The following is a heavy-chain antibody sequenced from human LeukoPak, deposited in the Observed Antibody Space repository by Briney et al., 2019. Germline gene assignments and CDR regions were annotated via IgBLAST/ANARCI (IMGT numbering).Heavy chain of an antibody. CDR2: INHSGST. J-gene: IGHJ4*02. D-gene: IGHD1/OR15-1a*01. V-gene: IGHV4-34*01. Sequence: PSETLSLTCAVYGGSFSGYYWSWIRQPPGKGLEWIGEINHSGSTNYNPSPKSRVTISVATSKNQFSLKLSSVTAADTAVYYCARGSEQEGDYFDYWGQGTLVTVSS. CDR3: ARGSEQEGDYFDY. CDR1: GGSFSGYY.